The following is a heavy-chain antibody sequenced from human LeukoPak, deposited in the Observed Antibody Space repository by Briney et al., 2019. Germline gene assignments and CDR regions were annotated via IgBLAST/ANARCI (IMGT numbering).Heavy chain of an antibody. J-gene: IGHJ4*02. V-gene: IGHV3-30*03. CDR2: ISYDGSNK. CDR3: ATDIVVVVAAQPFDY. D-gene: IGHD2-15*01. CDR1: GFTFSSYG. Sequence: PGRSLRLSCAASGFTFSSYGMHWVLQAPGKGLEWVAVISYDGSNKYYADSVKGRFTISRDNSKNTLYLQMNSLRAEDTAVYYCATDIVVVVAAQPFDYWGQGTLVTVSS.